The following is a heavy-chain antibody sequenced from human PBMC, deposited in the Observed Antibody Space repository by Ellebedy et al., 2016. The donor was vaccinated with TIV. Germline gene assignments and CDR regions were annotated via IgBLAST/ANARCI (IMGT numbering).Heavy chain of an antibody. V-gene: IGHV1-2*02. CDR2: INPKSGGT. D-gene: IGHD6-13*01. CDR1: GYTFTTYY. J-gene: IGHJ4*02. CDR3: ARGLQQLDL. Sequence: AASVKVSCKASGYTFTTYYMHWARQAPGQGLEWMGWINPKSGGTNYAQNLQGRVTMTRDTSISTAYMELSRLKSDDTAVYYCARGLQQLDLWGQGTQVTVSS.